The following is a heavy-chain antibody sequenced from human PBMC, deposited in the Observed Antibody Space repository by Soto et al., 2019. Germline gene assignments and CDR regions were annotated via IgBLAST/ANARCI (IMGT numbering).Heavy chain of an antibody. CDR3: ARDYPPDYYDSSGYYFGGWFDL. V-gene: IGHV1-2*02. CDR2: INPNSGGT. Sequence: XSVKGSCNASVYTFTCYYMHWVRQAPGQGLEWMGWINPNSGGTNYAQKFQGRVTMTRDTSISTAYMELSRLRFDDTAVYYCARDYPPDYYDSSGYYFGGWFDLWGQGTLVTVSS. J-gene: IGHJ5*02. D-gene: IGHD3-22*01. CDR1: VYTFTCYY.